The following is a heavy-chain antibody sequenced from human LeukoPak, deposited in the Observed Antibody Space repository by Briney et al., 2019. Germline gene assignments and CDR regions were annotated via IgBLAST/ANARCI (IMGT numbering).Heavy chain of an antibody. CDR3: ARARLGDSSISKVVFDY. V-gene: IGHV4-4*02. D-gene: IGHD6-13*01. Sequence: SETLSLTCAVSGVSISSGNWWSWVRQPPGKGLEWIGEIHHSGSTRYNSFLKSRVTISVDKSKNQFSLNLSSVTAADTAVYYCARARLGDSSISKVVFDYWGQGTLVTVSS. J-gene: IGHJ4*02. CDR2: IHHSGST. CDR1: GVSISSGNW.